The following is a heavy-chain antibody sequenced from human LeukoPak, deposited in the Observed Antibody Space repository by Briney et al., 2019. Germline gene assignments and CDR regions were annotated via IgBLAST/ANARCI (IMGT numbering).Heavy chain of an antibody. CDR3: AKGAASALVDWFDP. CDR2: VTGSGGGT. V-gene: IGHV3-23*01. J-gene: IGHJ5*02. CDR1: GFIFSYYA. Sequence: GGPLRLSCAASGFIFSYYAMMWVRQAPGKGLEWVSSVTGSGGGTFYADSVKGRFTISRDNSQNTLYLQMNSLGAEDTAVYYCAKGAASALVDWFDPWGQGTLVTVSS. D-gene: IGHD6-25*01.